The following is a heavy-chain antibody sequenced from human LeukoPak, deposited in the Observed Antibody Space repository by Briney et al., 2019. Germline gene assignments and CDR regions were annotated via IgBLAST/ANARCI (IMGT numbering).Heavy chain of an antibody. J-gene: IGHJ4*02. CDR2: IVVGSGNT. CDR3: ATAPRAAYYDSSGYYYTPLDY. D-gene: IGHD3-22*01. V-gene: IGHV1-58*01. CDR1: GFTFTSSA. Sequence: SVKVSCKASGFTFTSSAVQWVRQARGQRLEWIGWIVVGSGNTNCAQKFQERVTITRDMSTSTAYMELSSLRSEDTAVYYCATAPRAAYYDSSGYYYTPLDYWGQGTLVTVSS.